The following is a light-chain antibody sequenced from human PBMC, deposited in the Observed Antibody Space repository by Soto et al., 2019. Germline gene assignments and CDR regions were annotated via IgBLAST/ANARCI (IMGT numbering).Light chain of an antibody. Sequence: DIVMTQSPDSLDVSLGERATINCKSSQSVLYSSNNKNYLAWYQQKPGQPPKRLIYWASTRESGVPDRFSCSGSGTDFTLTISRLQAEDVAVYYCQQYYSPVYTFGKGTKLDIK. CDR2: WAS. V-gene: IGKV4-1*01. J-gene: IGKJ2*01. CDR3: QQYYSPVYT. CDR1: QSVLYSSNNKNY.